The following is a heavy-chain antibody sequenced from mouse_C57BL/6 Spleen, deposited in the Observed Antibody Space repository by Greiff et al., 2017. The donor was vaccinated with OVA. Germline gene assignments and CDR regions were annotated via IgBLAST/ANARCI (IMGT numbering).Heavy chain of an antibody. D-gene: IGHD3-1*01. CDR1: GFTFSDYG. CDR3: ARLSGGYSYYFDY. J-gene: IGHJ2*01. CDR2: ISSGSSTI. V-gene: IGHV5-17*01. Sequence: EVQLQESGGGLVKPGGSLKLSCAASGFTFSDYGMHWVRQAPEKGLEWVAYISSGSSTIYYADTVKGRFTISRDNAKNTLFLQMTSLRSEDTAMYYCARLSGGYSYYFDYWGQGTTLTVSS.